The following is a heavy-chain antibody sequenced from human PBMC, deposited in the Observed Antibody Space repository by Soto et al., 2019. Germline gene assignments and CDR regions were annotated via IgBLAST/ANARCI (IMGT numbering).Heavy chain of an antibody. CDR1: GESFSDNY. J-gene: IGHJ4*02. CDR3: VGGRGRLVGFDY. CDR2: INHSGNT. V-gene: IGHV4-34*01. Sequence: SDTLSLTCAVKGESFSDNYWNWIRQPPGKGLEWIGEINHSGNTNYSPSLKSRVTISIDTSTNQFSLKLNSVTAADTAVYFCVGGRGRLVGFDYWGQGTLVTVSS. D-gene: IGHD1-26*01.